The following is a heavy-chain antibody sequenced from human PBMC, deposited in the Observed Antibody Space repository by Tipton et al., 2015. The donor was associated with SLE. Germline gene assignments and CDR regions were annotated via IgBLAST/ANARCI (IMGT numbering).Heavy chain of an antibody. V-gene: IGHV4-39*07. CDR1: DGSISSSNYY. CDR2: IFYTGST. J-gene: IGHJ6*02. Sequence: TLSLTCTVSDGSISSSNYYWGWIRQPPGKGLEWIGSIFYTGSTYYNPSLKSRVSFSIDTSKNQFSLKLSSVTAADTAVYYCASGEVVIVPGTTRYYYYHAMDVWGQGTTVTVPS. D-gene: IGHD2/OR15-2a*01. CDR3: ASGEVVIVPGTTRYYYYHAMDV.